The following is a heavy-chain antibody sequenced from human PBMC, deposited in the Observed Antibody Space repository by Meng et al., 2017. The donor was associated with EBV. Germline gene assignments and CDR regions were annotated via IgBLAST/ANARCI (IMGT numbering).Heavy chain of an antibody. J-gene: IGHJ4*02. CDR3: ASESGRGYTPDY. CDR1: GGPFRYYA. CDR2: FLPRLGAP. V-gene: IGHV1-69*01. Sequence: QVEWGLLGAEVKHLGSSVKVSCRTSGGPFRYYAISWVRQAPGQGLEWLGGFLPRLGAPNYAQKFHGRVKITADESTSTHYMDLSSLRSEGTAIYYCASESGRGYTPDYWGQGTLVTVSS. D-gene: IGHD3-10*01.